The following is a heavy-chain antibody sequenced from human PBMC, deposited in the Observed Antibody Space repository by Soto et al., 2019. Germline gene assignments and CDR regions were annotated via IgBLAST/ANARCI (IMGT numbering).Heavy chain of an antibody. D-gene: IGHD3-10*01. CDR1: GFTFSSYS. J-gene: IGHJ3*02. Sequence: GGSLRLSCAASGFTFSSYSMNWVRPAPGKGLEWVSSISSSSSYIYYAGSVKGRFTISRDNAKISLYLQMNSLRAEDTAVYYCAREQSGFGDLDAFDIWGQGTMVTVSS. CDR3: AREQSGFGDLDAFDI. V-gene: IGHV3-21*01. CDR2: ISSSSSYI.